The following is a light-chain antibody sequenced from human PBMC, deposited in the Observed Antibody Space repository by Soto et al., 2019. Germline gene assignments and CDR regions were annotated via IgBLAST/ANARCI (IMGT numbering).Light chain of an antibody. J-gene: IGKJ3*01. CDR1: QNVNSN. CDR3: QQYNKWPLT. V-gene: IGKV3-15*01. CDR2: SAS. Sequence: EIVLTHSPATLSLSPCEGATLSFSASQNVNSNLAWYQQKPGHTPRLLIYSASIGATGTPARFSGSGSGSDFTLTISSLQSEDFAVYYCQQYNKWPLTFGPGTKVD.